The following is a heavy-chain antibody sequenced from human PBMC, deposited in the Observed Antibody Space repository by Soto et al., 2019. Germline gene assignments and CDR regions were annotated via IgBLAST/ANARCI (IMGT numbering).Heavy chain of an antibody. V-gene: IGHV1-18*01. CDR2: ISPYSGNT. D-gene: IGHD5-12*01. J-gene: IGHJ6*02. Sequence: QVQLVQSGDEVRKPGSSVKVSCKASGYIFVNYGIAWVRQAPGQGLEWMGGISPYSGNTHYASKVQGRLTMTTDTSTSTAYMDLWSLTSDATAVYYFSMVDNSVTPTPPDVCGQGTTVTVSS. CDR1: GYIFVNYG. CDR3: SMVDNSVTPTPPDV.